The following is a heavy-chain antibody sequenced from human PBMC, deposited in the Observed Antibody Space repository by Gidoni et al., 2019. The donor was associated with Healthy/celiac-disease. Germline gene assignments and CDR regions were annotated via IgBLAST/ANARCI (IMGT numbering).Heavy chain of an antibody. CDR2: IYYSGST. Sequence: VQLQESGPGLVKPSSTLSLTCPVSGGSISSYYWSWIRQPPGKGLEWIGYIYYSGSTNYNPSLKSRVTISVDTSKNQFSLKLSSVTAADTAVYYCAREDTAMVMGYWGQGTLVTVSS. CDR3: AREDTAMVMGY. J-gene: IGHJ4*02. V-gene: IGHV4-59*01. D-gene: IGHD5-18*01. CDR1: GGSISSYY.